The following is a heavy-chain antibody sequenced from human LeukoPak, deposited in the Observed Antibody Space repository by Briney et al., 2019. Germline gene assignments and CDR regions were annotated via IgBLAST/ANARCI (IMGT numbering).Heavy chain of an antibody. CDR1: GGSISSSSYY. Sequence: SETLSLTCTVSGGSISSSSYYWSWIRQPPGKGLEWIGYIYYSGSTNYNPSLKSRVTISVDTSKNQFSLKLSSVTAADTAVYYCARARVITTTYFDYWGQGTLVTVSS. CDR3: ARARVITTTYFDY. V-gene: IGHV4-61*01. D-gene: IGHD3-10*01. J-gene: IGHJ4*02. CDR2: IYYSGST.